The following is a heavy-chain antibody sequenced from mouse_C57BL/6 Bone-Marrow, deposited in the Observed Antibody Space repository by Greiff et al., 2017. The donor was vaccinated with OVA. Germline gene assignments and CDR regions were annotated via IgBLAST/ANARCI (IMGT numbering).Heavy chain of an antibody. J-gene: IGHJ4*01. CDR2: IYPRSGNT. V-gene: IGHV1-81*01. CDR3: ARKNYAMDY. CDR1: GYTFTSYG. Sequence: VQLQQSGAELARPGASVKLSCKASGYTFTSYGISWVKQRTGQGLEWIGAIYPRSGNTYYNEKFKGKATLTADKSSSTAYMELRSLTSEDTAVYFCARKNYAMDYWGQGTSVTVSS.